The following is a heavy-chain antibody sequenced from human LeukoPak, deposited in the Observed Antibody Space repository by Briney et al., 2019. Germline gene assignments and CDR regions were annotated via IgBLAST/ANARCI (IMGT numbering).Heavy chain of an antibody. Sequence: PGGSLRLSCAASGFTFSSYWMSWVRQAPGKGLKWVANIKQDGSEKYYVDSVKGRFTISRDNAKNSLYLQMNSLRAEDTAVYYCARDRGGDYFDYWGQGTLVTVSS. J-gene: IGHJ4*02. CDR3: ARDRGGDYFDY. D-gene: IGHD3-10*01. V-gene: IGHV3-7*01. CDR2: IKQDGSEK. CDR1: GFTFSSYW.